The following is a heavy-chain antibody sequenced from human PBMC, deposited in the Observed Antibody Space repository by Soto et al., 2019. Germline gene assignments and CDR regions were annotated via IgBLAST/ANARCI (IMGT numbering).Heavy chain of an antibody. CDR3: ARGVGSSPPRY. Sequence: SETLSLTCIISGGYISVYYWSWIRQSPGQGLEWIGYIYDNGSPYYNPSLKSRVIISADTSKNQISLKLTSATAADTAVYYCARGVGSSPPRYWGRGTLVTVSS. D-gene: IGHD1-26*01. J-gene: IGHJ4*02. CDR1: GGYISVYY. CDR2: IYDNGSP. V-gene: IGHV4-59*01.